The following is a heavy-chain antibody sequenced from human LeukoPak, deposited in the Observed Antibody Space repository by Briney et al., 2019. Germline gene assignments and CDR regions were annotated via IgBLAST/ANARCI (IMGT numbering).Heavy chain of an antibody. CDR1: GYNFTNYW. CDR3: ARAYSRSRFDY. D-gene: IGHD6-6*01. Sequence: GESLKISCKGSGYNFTNYWIRLVRQMPGKGLEWMGTIDPSGSYNNYSPSFQGHVTISADKSISTAYLQWSSLKASDTAMYYCARAYSRSRFDYWGQGTLVTVSS. CDR2: IDPSGSYN. V-gene: IGHV5-10-1*01. J-gene: IGHJ4*02.